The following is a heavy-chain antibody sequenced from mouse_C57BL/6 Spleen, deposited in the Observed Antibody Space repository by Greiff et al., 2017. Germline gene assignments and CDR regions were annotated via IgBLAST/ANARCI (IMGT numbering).Heavy chain of an antibody. CDR1: GYTFTDYE. J-gene: IGHJ1*03. V-gene: IGHV1-15*01. D-gene: IGHD1-1*01. CDR3: TRNLLRTGYFDV. CDR2: IDPETGGT. Sequence: QVQLKESGAELVRPGASVTLSCKASGYTFTDYEMHWVKQTPVHGLEWIGAIDPETGGTAYNQKFKGKAILTADKSSSTAYMELRSLTSEDSAVYYCTRNLLRTGYFDVWGTGTTVTVSS.